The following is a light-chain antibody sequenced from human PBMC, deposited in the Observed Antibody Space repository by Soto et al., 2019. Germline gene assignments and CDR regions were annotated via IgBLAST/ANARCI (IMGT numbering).Light chain of an antibody. V-gene: IGKV1D-12*01. CDR1: QGLSSW. J-gene: IGKJ5*01. Sequence: DIQLTQSPSSISASVGDRVTITCRASQGLSSWLAWYQQRPGKAPKLLIYAASNLQSGVPSRFSGSGSGTEFTLTIGSLQPEDFATYYCQQAYSFPVTVGQGTRLEIK. CDR3: QQAYSFPVT. CDR2: AAS.